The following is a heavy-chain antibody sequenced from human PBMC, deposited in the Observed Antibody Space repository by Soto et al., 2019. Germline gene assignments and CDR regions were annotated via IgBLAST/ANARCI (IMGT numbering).Heavy chain of an antibody. D-gene: IGHD1-1*01. Sequence: QVQLVQSGAEVKKPGASVKVSCKASGYTFTGYYMHWVRQAPGQGLEWMGWINPNSGGTNYAQKFQGRVTMTRDTSISTAYVERGRLRSDDTAVYYCAVRGAPVPGSFYFASWGQGTLVTVSS. CDR1: GYTFTGYY. CDR3: AVRGAPVPGSFYFAS. J-gene: IGHJ4*02. CDR2: INPNSGGT. V-gene: IGHV1-2*02.